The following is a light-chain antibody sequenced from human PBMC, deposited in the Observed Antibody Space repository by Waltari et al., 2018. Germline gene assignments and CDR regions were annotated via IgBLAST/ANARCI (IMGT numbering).Light chain of an antibody. CDR1: SSDVGTYNL. CDR3: CSYAGNFYV. Sequence: QSALTQPASVSGSPGQSITISCTGTSSDVGTYNLVSWYQHHPGKVPKFIISEVTKRPSGVSNRFSGSKSGNTASLTFSGLQAEDEADYYCCSYAGNFYVFGTGTTVTVL. CDR2: EVT. J-gene: IGLJ1*01. V-gene: IGLV2-23*02.